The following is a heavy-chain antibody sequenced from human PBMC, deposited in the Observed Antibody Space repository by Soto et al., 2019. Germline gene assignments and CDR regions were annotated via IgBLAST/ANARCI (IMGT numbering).Heavy chain of an antibody. Sequence: SQTLSLTCAISGDSVSSNSAAWNWVRQSPSRGLEWLGRTYYRSKWYNDYAVSVKGRITVNPDTSKNQFSLQLNSVTPEDSGVYYCARAILAGSDWLEMPDYWGQGSQVTVSS. J-gene: IGHJ4*02. V-gene: IGHV6-1*01. CDR1: GDSVSSNSAA. CDR3: ARAILAGSDWLEMPDY. D-gene: IGHD3-9*01. CDR2: TYYRSKWYN.